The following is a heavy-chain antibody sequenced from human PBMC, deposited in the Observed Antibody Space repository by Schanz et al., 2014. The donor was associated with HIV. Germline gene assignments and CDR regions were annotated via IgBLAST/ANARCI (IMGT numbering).Heavy chain of an antibody. CDR2: IYYSGST. D-gene: IGHD2-2*01. V-gene: IGHV4-61*01. CDR1: GGSVSSGSYY. Sequence: QVQLQESGPGLVKPSETLSLTCTVSGGSVSSGSYYWSWIRQPPGKGLEWIGYIYYSGSTNYNPSLKSRVTISVDTSKNQISLKLTSVTAADTAVYYCARTDCSTSTSCYGIEDWFDPWGQGTLVTVSS. CDR3: ARTDCSTSTSCYGIEDWFDP. J-gene: IGHJ5*02.